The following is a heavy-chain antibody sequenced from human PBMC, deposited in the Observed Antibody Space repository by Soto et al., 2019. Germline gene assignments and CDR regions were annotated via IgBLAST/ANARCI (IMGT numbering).Heavy chain of an antibody. Sequence: SETLSLTCTVSGGSISSYYWSWIRQPPGKGLEWIGYIYYSGSTNYNPSLKSRVTISVDTSKNQFSLKLDSMTAADTAVYYCARFHPEGGIRGHCYYDLWGRGTLDTGSS. J-gene: IGHJ2*01. D-gene: IGHD3-10*01. V-gene: IGHV4-59*08. CDR3: ARFHPEGGIRGHCYYDL. CDR1: GGSISSYY. CDR2: IYYSGST.